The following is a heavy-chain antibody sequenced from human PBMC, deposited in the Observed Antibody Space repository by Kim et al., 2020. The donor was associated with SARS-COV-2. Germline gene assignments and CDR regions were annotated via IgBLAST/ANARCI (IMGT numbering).Heavy chain of an antibody. Sequence: GGSLRLSCAASGFTFSSYSMNWVRQAPGKGLEWVSSISSSSSYIYYADSVKGRFTISRDNAKNSLYLQMNSLRAEDTAVYYCARVGSSGYYDYYYGMDVWGQGTTVTVSS. V-gene: IGHV3-21*01. J-gene: IGHJ6*02. D-gene: IGHD3-22*01. CDR1: GFTFSSYS. CDR2: ISSSSSYI. CDR3: ARVGSSGYYDYYYGMDV.